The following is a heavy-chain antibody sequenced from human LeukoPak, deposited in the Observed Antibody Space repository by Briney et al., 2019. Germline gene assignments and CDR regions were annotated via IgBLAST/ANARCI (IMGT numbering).Heavy chain of an antibody. CDR3: ARVLYGSGSYNYYYYYGMDV. Sequence: SGTLSLTCAVSGGSISSSNWWSWVRQPPGKGLEWIGEIYHSGSTNYNPSLKSRVTISVDKSKNQFSLKLSSVTAADTAVYYCARVLYGSGSYNYYYYYGMDVWGQGTTVTVSS. D-gene: IGHD3-10*01. CDR1: GGSISSSNW. V-gene: IGHV4-4*02. J-gene: IGHJ6*02. CDR2: IYHSGST.